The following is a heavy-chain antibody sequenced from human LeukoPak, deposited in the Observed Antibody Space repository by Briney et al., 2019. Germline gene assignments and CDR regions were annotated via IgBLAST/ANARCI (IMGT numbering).Heavy chain of an antibody. Sequence: GGSLRLSCAASGFTFSGSAMHWVRQASGKGLEWVGRIRSKANSYATAYAASVKGRFTISRDDSKNTAYLQMNSLKTEDTAVYYCTRHYGDSSGSPYFDYWGQGTLVTVSS. CDR2: IRSKANSYAT. V-gene: IGHV3-73*01. D-gene: IGHD3-22*01. CDR3: TRHYGDSSGSPYFDY. CDR1: GFTFSGSA. J-gene: IGHJ4*02.